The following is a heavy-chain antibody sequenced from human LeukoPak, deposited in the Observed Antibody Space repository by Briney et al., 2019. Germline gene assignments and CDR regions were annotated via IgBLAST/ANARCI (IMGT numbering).Heavy chain of an antibody. Sequence: SETLSLTCTVSGGSISSSGDYWGWIRQAPGKGLEWIGSIYYHENTYYNSSLKSRVTISVDTSKNQFSLKLSSVTAADTAVYFGARRAYSAAYWKHFDYWGEGALVTVSS. V-gene: IGHV4-39*01. CDR2: IYYHENT. CDR3: ARRAYSAAYWKHFDY. D-gene: IGHD1-1*01. CDR1: GGSISSSGDY. J-gene: IGHJ4*02.